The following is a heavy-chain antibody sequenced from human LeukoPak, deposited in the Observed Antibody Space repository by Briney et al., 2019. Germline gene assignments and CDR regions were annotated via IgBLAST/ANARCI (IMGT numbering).Heavy chain of an antibody. V-gene: IGHV3-53*01. CDR3: ASYAGNFDY. D-gene: IGHD2-2*01. J-gene: IGHJ4*02. Sequence: PGGSLRLSCAASGFTFSSYAMSWVRQAPGKGLEWVSVIYSGGSTYYADSVKGRFTISRDNSKNTLYLQMNSLRAEDTAVYYCASYAGNFDYWGQGTLSPSP. CDR1: GFTFSSYA. CDR2: IYSGGST.